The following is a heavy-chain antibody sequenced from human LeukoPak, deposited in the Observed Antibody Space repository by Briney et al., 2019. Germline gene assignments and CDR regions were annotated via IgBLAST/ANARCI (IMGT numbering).Heavy chain of an antibody. CDR1: GYTFTTYG. V-gene: IGHV1-18*01. Sequence: ASVKVSCKASGYTFTTYGISWVRQAPGQGLEWMGWISAYNGNTNYAQKLQGRVTMTTDTSTSTAYMELGSLRSDDTAVYYCARVGYCSSTSCSNWFDPWGQGTLVTVSS. CDR2: ISAYNGNT. CDR3: ARVGYCSSTSCSNWFDP. D-gene: IGHD2-2*01. J-gene: IGHJ5*02.